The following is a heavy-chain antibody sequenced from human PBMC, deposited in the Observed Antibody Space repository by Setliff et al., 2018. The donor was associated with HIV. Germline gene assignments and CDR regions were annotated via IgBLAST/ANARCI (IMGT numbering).Heavy chain of an antibody. CDR2: IYYSGSTYYYGGST. V-gene: IGHV4-59*04. D-gene: IGHD6-6*01. CDR3: ARHDTEYSSYPIDY. J-gene: IGHJ4*02. Sequence: SETLSLTCTVSGGSISSHYWSWIRQPPGKGLEWIGFIYYSGSTYYYGGSTYYNPSLKSRVTISVDTSKNQFSLKLSSVTAADTAVYYCARHDTEYSSYPIDYWGQGNLVTVSS. CDR1: GGSISSHY.